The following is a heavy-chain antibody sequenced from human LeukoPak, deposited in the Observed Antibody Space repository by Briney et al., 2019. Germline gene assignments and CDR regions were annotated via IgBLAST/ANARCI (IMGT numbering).Heavy chain of an antibody. CDR2: LSYSGST. CDR3: ARVLAAAAHFDF. Sequence: SETLSLTCTVSGGSVSNDNSYWGWIRQSPGKGLDWVGSLSYSGSTYYNPSLKSRVTMSVDTSKNHFSLKLSSVAAADTAVYYCARVLAAAAHFDFWGQGTLVTVSS. D-gene: IGHD6-13*01. J-gene: IGHJ4*02. CDR1: GGSVSNDNSY. V-gene: IGHV4-39*02.